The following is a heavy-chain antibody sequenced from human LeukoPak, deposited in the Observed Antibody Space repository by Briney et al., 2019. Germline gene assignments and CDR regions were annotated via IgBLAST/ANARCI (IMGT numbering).Heavy chain of an antibody. CDR1: GGTFISYT. V-gene: IGHV1-69*04. J-gene: IGHJ4*02. CDR3: ARDVGVSKFDY. Sequence: ASVKVSCKASGGTFISYTISWVRQAPGQGLEWMGRIIPILGIANYAQKFQGRVTITADKSTSTAYIELSSLGSEDTAVYYCARDVGVSKFDYWGQGTLLSVCS. CDR2: IIPILGIA. D-gene: IGHD3-16*01.